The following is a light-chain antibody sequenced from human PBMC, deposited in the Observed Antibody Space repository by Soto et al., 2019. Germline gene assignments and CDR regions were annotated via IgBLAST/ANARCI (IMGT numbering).Light chain of an antibody. CDR3: CSYAGSYTWV. CDR2: DVN. Sequence: QSALTQPRSVSGSPGQSATISCTGTSSDVGNYNYVSWYQQHPGKAPKVMIYDVNKWPSGVPDRFSGSKSGNTASLTISGLQAEDEADYYCCSYAGSYTWVFGGGTKLTVL. CDR1: SSDVGNYNY. V-gene: IGLV2-11*01. J-gene: IGLJ3*02.